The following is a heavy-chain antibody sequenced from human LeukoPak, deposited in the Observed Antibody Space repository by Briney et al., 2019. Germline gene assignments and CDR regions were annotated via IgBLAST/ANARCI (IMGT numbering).Heavy chain of an antibody. D-gene: IGHD1-14*01. V-gene: IGHV3-30*02. CDR2: IRYDGSNK. Sequence: GGSLRLSCAASGFTFSSYGMHWVRQAPGKGLEWVAFIRYDGSNKYYADSVKGRFTISRDNSKNTLYLQMNSLRAEDTAVYYCARDRQEVSGFDPWGQGTLVTVSS. CDR3: ARDRQEVSGFDP. J-gene: IGHJ5*02. CDR1: GFTFSSYG.